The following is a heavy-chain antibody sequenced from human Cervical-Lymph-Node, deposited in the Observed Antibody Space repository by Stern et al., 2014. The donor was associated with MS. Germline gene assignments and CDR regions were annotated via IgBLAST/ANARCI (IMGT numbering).Heavy chain of an antibody. CDR1: GYTFTSYG. J-gene: IGHJ2*01. V-gene: IGHV1-8*02. CDR3: ARGREPRYFDL. CDR2: MHPNSGNT. Sequence: VQLVESGAEVKKPGASVKVSCEASGYTFTSYGINWVRQATGHGLEWMGWMHPNSGNTGYAQKFQGRVTMTRNTSISTAYMELNSLRSEDTAVYYCARGREPRYFDLWGRGTLVTVSS. D-gene: IGHD1-26*01.